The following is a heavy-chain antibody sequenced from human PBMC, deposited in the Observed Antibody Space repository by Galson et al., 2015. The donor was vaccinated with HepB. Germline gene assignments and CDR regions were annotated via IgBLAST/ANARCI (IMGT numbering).Heavy chain of an antibody. Sequence: SLRLSCAASGFTFSSYGMHWVRQAPGKGLEWVAVISYDGSNKYYADSVKGRFTISRDNSKSTLYLQMNSLRAEDTAVYYCAKDNRAPAGYSSGNLVGYFDYWGQGTLVTVSS. V-gene: IGHV3-30*18. CDR1: GFTFSSYG. J-gene: IGHJ4*02. CDR2: ISYDGSNK. CDR3: AKDNRAPAGYSSGNLVGYFDY. D-gene: IGHD6-19*01.